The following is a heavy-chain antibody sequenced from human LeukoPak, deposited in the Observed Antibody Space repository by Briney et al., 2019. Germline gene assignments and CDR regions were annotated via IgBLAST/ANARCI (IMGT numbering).Heavy chain of an antibody. J-gene: IGHJ4*02. D-gene: IGHD5-18*01. CDR1: GFTFSSYG. CDR3: AKDFPAWIPEYYFDY. Sequence: GGSLRLSCAASGFTFSSYGMHWVRQAPGKGLEWVAVISYDGSNKYYADSVKGRFTISRDNSKNTLYLQMNSLRAEDTAVYYCAKDFPAWIPEYYFDYWGQGTLVTVSS. CDR2: ISYDGSNK. V-gene: IGHV3-30*18.